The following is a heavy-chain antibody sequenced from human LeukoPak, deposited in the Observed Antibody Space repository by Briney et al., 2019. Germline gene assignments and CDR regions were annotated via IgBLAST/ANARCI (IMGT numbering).Heavy chain of an antibody. CDR3: ARRLGGSSEGYEF. CDR2: INPNNGGT. Sequence: ASVKVSCKASGYTFTDLTEYYIHWGRQAPGQGLEWMGWINPNNGGTKYAQKFQGRVTMTRDMSMNTAYMELSSLTSDDTTVYYCARRLGGSSEGYEFWGQGPLVTVSS. V-gene: IGHV1-2*02. D-gene: IGHD1-26*01. J-gene: IGHJ4*02. CDR1: GYTFTDLTEYY.